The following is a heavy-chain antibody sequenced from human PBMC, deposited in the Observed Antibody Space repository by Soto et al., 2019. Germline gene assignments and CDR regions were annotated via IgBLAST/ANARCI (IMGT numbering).Heavy chain of an antibody. CDR1: GYTFTSHY. Sequence: ASVNVSCKASGYTFTSHYIHWVRQAPGQGLECMGIINPSGGSTSYAQKFQGRVTMTRDTSTSTVYMELSSLRSEDTAVYYCARVLVVVVAATRYYYGMDVWGQGTTVTVSS. J-gene: IGHJ6*02. CDR3: ARVLVVVVAATRYYYGMDV. V-gene: IGHV1-46*01. CDR2: INPSGGST. D-gene: IGHD2-15*01.